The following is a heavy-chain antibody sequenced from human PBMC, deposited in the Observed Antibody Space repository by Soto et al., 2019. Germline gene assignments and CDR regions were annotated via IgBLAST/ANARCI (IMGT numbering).Heavy chain of an antibody. CDR2: ISGSGGST. CDR3: AAYGPGGGLYFQH. J-gene: IGHJ1*01. CDR1: GFTFSSYA. V-gene: IGHV3-23*01. Sequence: HPGGSLRLSCAASGFTFSSYAMSWVRQAPGKGLEWVSAISGSGGSTYYADPVKGRFTISRDNSKNTLYLQMNSLRAEDTAVYYCAAYGPGGGLYFQHWGQGTLVTVSS. D-gene: IGHD3-10*01.